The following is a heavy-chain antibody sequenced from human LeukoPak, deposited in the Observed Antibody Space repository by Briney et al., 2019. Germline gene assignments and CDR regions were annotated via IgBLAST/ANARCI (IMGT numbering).Heavy chain of an antibody. J-gene: IGHJ5*02. CDR1: GLTVSSNY. CDR3: ARGHSSSWYFWFDP. Sequence: GGSLRLSCAASGLTVSSNYMSWVRQAPGKGLEWVSVIYSGGSTYYADSVKGRFAISRDNSKNTLYLQMNSLRAEDTAVYYCARGHSSSWYFWFDPWGQGTLVTVSS. V-gene: IGHV3-66*01. D-gene: IGHD6-13*01. CDR2: IYSGGST.